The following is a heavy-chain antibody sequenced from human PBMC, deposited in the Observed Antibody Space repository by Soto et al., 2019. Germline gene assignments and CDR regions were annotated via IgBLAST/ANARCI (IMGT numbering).Heavy chain of an antibody. CDR3: VRGLRRGYSVY. V-gene: IGHV1-8*01. CDR1: GYTFTGYD. D-gene: IGHD2-2*03. J-gene: IGHJ4*02. CDR2: MNPNTGVA. Sequence: QVQLVQSGAEVKKPGASVKVSCKASGYTFTGYDVIWVRQATGQGLEWVGWMNPNTGVAGFAQKFQGRVTLTGNTSITTAYMELSSLRSEDTAVYYCVRGLRRGYSVYWGQGTLVTVSS.